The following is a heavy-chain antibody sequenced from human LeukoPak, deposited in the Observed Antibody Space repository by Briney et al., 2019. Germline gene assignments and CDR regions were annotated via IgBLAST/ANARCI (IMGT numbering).Heavy chain of an antibody. CDR1: GYTFTSYY. V-gene: IGHV1-46*01. J-gene: IGHJ6*03. CDR2: INPSGGST. D-gene: IGHD3-10*01. CDR3: ARGPSITMVRGGQWYYYMDV. Sequence: ASVKVSCKASGYTFTSYYMNWVRQAPGQGLEWMGIINPSGGSTNYAQKFQGRVTMTRDTSTNTVYMELSSLRSEDTAVYYCARGPSITMVRGGQWYYYMDVWGKGTTVTISS.